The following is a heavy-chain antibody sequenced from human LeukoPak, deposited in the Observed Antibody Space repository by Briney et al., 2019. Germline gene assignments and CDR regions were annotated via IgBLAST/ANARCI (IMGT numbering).Heavy chain of an antibody. V-gene: IGHV4-59*02. D-gene: IGHD1-26*01. J-gene: IGHJ5*02. Sequence: SETLSLTCTISGGSVSDYYWSWIRQSPGKGLEWIGYIYYSGSTNYNPSLKSRVTISVDTSKNQFSLKLSSVTAADTAVYYCARVIVGATGWFDPWGQGTLVTVSS. CDR3: ARVIVGATGWFDP. CDR1: GGSVSDYY. CDR2: IYYSGST.